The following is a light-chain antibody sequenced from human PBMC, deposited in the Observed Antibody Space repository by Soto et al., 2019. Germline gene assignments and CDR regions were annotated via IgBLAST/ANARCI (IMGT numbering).Light chain of an antibody. J-gene: IGKJ2*01. Sequence: TVMNQAPPTLSESPGERVTLSCRASQSVSSYLAWYQQKPGQAPRLLIYGASTRATGIPARISGSGSGTDFTLAISSLQSEDFSIYHCHQYNNCLPYAFVQGPKVGIK. CDR3: HQYNNCLPYA. CDR1: QSVSSY. V-gene: IGKV3-15*01. CDR2: GAS.